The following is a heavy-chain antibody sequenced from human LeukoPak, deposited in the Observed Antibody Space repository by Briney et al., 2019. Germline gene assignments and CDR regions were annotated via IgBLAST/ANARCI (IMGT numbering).Heavy chain of an antibody. CDR1: GFPLSSYA. Sequence: GSLRLSCAVSGFPLSSYAMSWVRQAPGKGLEWIESIYYSGSTYYNPSLKSRVTISVDTSKNQFSLKLSSVTAADTAVYYCARGPLGVVVPAARIWFDPWGQGTLVTVSS. V-gene: IGHV4-39*07. CDR2: IYYSGST. J-gene: IGHJ5*02. CDR3: ARGPLGVVVPAARIWFDP. D-gene: IGHD2-2*01.